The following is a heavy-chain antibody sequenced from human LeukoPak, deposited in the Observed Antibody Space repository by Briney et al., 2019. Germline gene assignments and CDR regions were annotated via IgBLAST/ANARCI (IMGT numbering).Heavy chain of an antibody. CDR3: ARGAPPSPRCSGRCYGAIDY. Sequence: PGGSLRLSCAASGFTFSNYVIYWVRQAPGKGLEWVALISTDGSNKYYADSVKGRFTISRDNSKNTLYLQMNSLGVEDTAVYYCARGAPPSPRCSGRCYGAIDYWGQGTLVTVSS. CDR2: ISTDGSNK. V-gene: IGHV3-30*03. D-gene: IGHD2-15*01. J-gene: IGHJ4*02. CDR1: GFTFSNYV.